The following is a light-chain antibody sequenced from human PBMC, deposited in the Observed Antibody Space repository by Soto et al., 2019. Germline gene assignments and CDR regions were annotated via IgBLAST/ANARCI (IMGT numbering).Light chain of an antibody. CDR2: DNY. V-gene: IGLV1-51*01. J-gene: IGLJ2*01. CDR3: VAWDSGLTAVV. Sequence: QSVLTQPPSVSAAPGQKVTISCSGSRSNIGENDVFWYQQLPVTAPKLLIYDNYKRPSGIPDRFSGSKSGTSATLGITGLQTGDEADYYCVAWDSGLTAVVFGGGTKVTVL. CDR1: RSNIGEND.